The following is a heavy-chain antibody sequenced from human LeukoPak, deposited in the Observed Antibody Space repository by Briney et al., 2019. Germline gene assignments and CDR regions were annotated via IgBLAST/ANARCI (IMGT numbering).Heavy chain of an antibody. J-gene: IGHJ3*02. D-gene: IGHD1-14*01. Sequence: GGSLRLSCAASGFTFSNNAMSWVRQAPGKGLEWVSAVNGSGVVTHYAASVRGRFTISRDNSKNTLYLEMNSLRAEDTAVYYCAKCGVASRTTCQESAFDMWGQGTMVTVSS. CDR3: AKCGVASRTTCQESAFDM. CDR2: VNGSGVVT. V-gene: IGHV3-23*01. CDR1: GFTFSNNA.